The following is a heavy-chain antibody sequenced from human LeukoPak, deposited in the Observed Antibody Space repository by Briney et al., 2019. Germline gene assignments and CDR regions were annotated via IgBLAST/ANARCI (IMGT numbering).Heavy chain of an antibody. CDR2: ISAYNGNT. D-gene: IGHD3-9*01. Sequence: ASVKVSCKASGYTFTSYGISWVRQAPGQGLEWMGWISAYNGNTNYAQKLQGRVTMTTDTSTSTAYMELSSLRSEDTAVYYCARGPNYDISGAEDYYYYYGMDVWGQGTTVTVSS. J-gene: IGHJ6*02. CDR1: GYTFTSYG. CDR3: ARGPNYDISGAEDYYYYYGMDV. V-gene: IGHV1-18*01.